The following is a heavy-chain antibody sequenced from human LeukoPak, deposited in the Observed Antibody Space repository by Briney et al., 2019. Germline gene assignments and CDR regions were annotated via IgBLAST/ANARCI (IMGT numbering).Heavy chain of an antibody. CDR3: AGARIAMVGAVIGPPEY. Sequence: SETLSLTSTVSGGSTSGYYWSWIRQPPGKGLEWIGYIYYTGSTSYNPSLKSRVTISVDTSKNPFSLKLSSVTSADTAVCYCAGARIAMVGAVIGPPEYWGEEGPVTVSP. CDR1: GGSTSGYY. J-gene: IGHJ4*02. V-gene: IGHV4-59*01. D-gene: IGHD3-10*01. CDR2: IYYTGST.